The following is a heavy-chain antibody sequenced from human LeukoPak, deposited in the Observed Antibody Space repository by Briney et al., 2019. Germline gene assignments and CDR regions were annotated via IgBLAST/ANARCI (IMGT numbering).Heavy chain of an antibody. J-gene: IGHJ4*02. D-gene: IGHD2-15*01. CDR1: GFTFSRFG. CDR3: AQKGGTDH. CDR2: ISSSSSAI. Sequence: GGSLRLSCAASGFTFSRFGMNWVRQAPGKGLEWISYISSSSSAIYYADSVKGRFTISRDNAKNSLYLQMSSLRDEDTAVYYCAQKGGTDHWGQGNLVTVSS. V-gene: IGHV3-48*02.